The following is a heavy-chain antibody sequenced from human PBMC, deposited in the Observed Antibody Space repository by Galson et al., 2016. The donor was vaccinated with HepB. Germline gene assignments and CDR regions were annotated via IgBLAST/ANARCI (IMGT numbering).Heavy chain of an antibody. Sequence: SLRLSCAASEFTFSNYGMAWVRQAPGRGLGWVSTISGNKVNTHYADSVKGRFTISRDNSKNTLSLQMDRLRAEDTALYYCARDVGGFMFDSWGQGTLVTVSS. J-gene: IGHJ4*02. CDR3: ARDVGGFMFDS. D-gene: IGHD3-10*01. V-gene: IGHV3-23*01. CDR2: ISGNKVNT. CDR1: EFTFSNYG.